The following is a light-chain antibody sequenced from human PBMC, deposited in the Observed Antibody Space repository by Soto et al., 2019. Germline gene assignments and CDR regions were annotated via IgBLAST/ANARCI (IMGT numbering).Light chain of an antibody. CDR2: DVS. J-gene: IGLJ1*01. Sequence: QSALTQPASVSGSPGQSITISCTGTSSDVGGYNYVSWYQQHPGKAPKLMIYDVSNRPSGVSNRFSGSKSGNTASLTISGPQAEDEADYYCSSYPSSSTYVFGTGTKLTVL. CDR1: SSDVGGYNY. CDR3: SSYPSSSTYV. V-gene: IGLV2-14*01.